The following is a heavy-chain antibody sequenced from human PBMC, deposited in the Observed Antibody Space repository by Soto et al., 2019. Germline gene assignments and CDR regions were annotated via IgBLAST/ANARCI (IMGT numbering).Heavy chain of an antibody. V-gene: IGHV1-18*01. D-gene: IGHD2-21*02. J-gene: IGHJ4*02. CDR1: GYTFTSYG. Sequence: ASVKVSCKASGYTFTSYGISWVRQAPGQGLEWMGWISAYNGNTNYAQKLQGRVTMTTDTSTSTAYMELRSLRSDDTAVYYCARDGLYCGGDCYSDYWGQGTLVTVSS. CDR2: ISAYNGNT. CDR3: ARDGLYCGGDCYSDY.